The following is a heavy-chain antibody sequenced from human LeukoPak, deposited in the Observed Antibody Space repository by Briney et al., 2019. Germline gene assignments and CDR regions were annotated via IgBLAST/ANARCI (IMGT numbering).Heavy chain of an antibody. CDR1: GGSISSGSYY. D-gene: IGHD3-22*01. CDR2: IYTSGST. J-gene: IGHJ4*02. CDR3: ARGNYYDSSGYSQYYFDY. Sequence: SETLSLTCTVSGGSISSGSYYWSWIRQPAGKGLEWIGRIYTSGSTNYNPSLKSRVTISVDASKNQFSLKLSSVTAADTAVYYCARGNYYDSSGYSQYYFDYWGQGTLVTVSS. V-gene: IGHV4-61*02.